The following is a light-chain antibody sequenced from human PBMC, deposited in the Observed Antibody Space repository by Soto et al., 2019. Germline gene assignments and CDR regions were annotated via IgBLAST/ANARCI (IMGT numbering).Light chain of an antibody. Sequence: QSALTQPPSVSGSPGPSVAISCTGTSSDVGGSNGVSWYQQPPGTAPKLMIYDVSNRPSGVPDRFSGSKSGNTASLTISGLQAEDEGDYYCSSYTSSSTYVFGTGTKVTVL. CDR1: SSDVGGSNG. J-gene: IGLJ1*01. CDR3: SSYTSSSTYV. CDR2: DVS. V-gene: IGLV2-18*02.